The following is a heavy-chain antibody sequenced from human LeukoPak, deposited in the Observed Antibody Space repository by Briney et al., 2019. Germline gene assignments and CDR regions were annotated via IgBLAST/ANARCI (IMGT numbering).Heavy chain of an antibody. CDR2: IYTSGST. CDR1: GGSISSGSYY. Sequence: PSETLSLTCTVSGGSISSGSYYWSWIRQPAGKGLEWIGRIYTSGSTNYNPSFKSRVTISVDTSKNQFSLKLSSVTAADTAVYYCARDLVVVPAAILSMDYYYYMDVWGKGTTVTVSS. J-gene: IGHJ6*03. D-gene: IGHD2-2*01. V-gene: IGHV4-61*02. CDR3: ARDLVVVPAAILSMDYYYYMDV.